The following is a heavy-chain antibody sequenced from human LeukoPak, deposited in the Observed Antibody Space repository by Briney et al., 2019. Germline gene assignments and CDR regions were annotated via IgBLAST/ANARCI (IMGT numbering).Heavy chain of an antibody. CDR3: ARDRGAALGTASLDY. V-gene: IGHV3-23*01. CDR1: GFRFSSYA. CDR2: ISGSGVST. Sequence: GSLRLSCAASGFRFSSYAMSWVRQAPGKGLEWVSAISGSGVSTYYADSVKGRFTVSRDNSKNTLYLQMSSLRAEDTAVYYCARDRGAALGTASLDYWGQGTLVTVSS. J-gene: IGHJ4*02. D-gene: IGHD3-10*01.